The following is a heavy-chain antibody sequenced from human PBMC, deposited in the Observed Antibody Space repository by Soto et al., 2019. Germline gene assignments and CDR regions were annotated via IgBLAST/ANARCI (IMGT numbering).Heavy chain of an antibody. CDR2: IYYSGST. V-gene: IGHV4-31*03. CDR1: GGSISSGGYY. D-gene: IGHD1-26*01. Sequence: QVQLQESGPGLVKPSQTLSLTCTVSGGSISSGGYYWSWIRQHPGKGLEWIGYIYYSGSTYYNPSLKSRVTMSVDTSKNQFSLKLSSVTAADTAVYYCARDRTQGELVFDYWGQGTLVTVSS. CDR3: ARDRTQGELVFDY. J-gene: IGHJ4*02.